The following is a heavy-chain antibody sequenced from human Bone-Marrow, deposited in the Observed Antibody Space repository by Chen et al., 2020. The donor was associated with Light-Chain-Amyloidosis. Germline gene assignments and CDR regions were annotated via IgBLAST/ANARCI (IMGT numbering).Heavy chain of an antibody. CDR2: IYYSGST. Sequence: QLQLQESGPGLVKPSETPSLTCTVSGGSISSSSYYWGWIRQPPGKGLEWIGSIYYSGSTYYNPSLKSRVTISVDTSKNQFSLKLSSVTAADTAVYYCARHRALNYYDSSGPFDPWGQGTLVTVSS. CDR3: ARHRALNYYDSSGPFDP. CDR1: GGSISSSSYY. D-gene: IGHD3-22*01. V-gene: IGHV4-39*01. J-gene: IGHJ5*02.